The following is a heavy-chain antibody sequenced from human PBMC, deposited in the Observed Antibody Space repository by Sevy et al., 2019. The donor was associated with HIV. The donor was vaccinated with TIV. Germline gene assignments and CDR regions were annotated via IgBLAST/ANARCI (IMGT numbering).Heavy chain of an antibody. Sequence: GGSLRLSCAASGFTFSDYYMSWIRQAPGNGLEWVSYISSSGSTIYYADSVKGRFTISRDNAKNSLYLQMNSLRAEDTAVYYCARESGYCSSTSCYQVGYGMDVSGQWTPVTVSS. CDR2: ISSSGSTI. CDR3: ARESGYCSSTSCYQVGYGMDV. CDR1: GFTFSDYY. V-gene: IGHV3-11*01. D-gene: IGHD2-2*01. J-gene: IGHJ6*02.